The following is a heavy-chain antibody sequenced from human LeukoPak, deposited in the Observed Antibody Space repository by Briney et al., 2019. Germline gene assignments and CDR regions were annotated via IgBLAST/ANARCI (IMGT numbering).Heavy chain of an antibody. CDR2: IYYSGST. CDR3: ARRQSSWYFDY. CDR1: GGSINSYH. J-gene: IGHJ4*02. Sequence: SETLSLTCTVSGGSINSYHWSWIQQRPRKGLEWIGYIYYSGSTSYNPSLKSRVTISVDTSKNQFSLKLSSVIAADTAVYYCARRQSSWYFDYWGQGTLVTVSS. V-gene: IGHV4-59*08. D-gene: IGHD6-13*01.